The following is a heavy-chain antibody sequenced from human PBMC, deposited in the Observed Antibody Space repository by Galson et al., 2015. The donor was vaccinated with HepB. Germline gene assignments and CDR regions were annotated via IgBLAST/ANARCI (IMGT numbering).Heavy chain of an antibody. V-gene: IGHV1-18*04. CDR2: ISAYNGNT. D-gene: IGHD3-10*01. CDR3: ASRDYYGSGSYYKKRGYYGMDV. Sequence: QSGAEVKKPGASVKVSCKASGYTFTSYGISWVRQAPGQGLEWMGWISAYNGNTDYAQKLQGRVTMTTDTSTSTAYMELRSLTSDDTAVYYCASRDYYGSGSYYKKRGYYGMDVWGQGTTVTVSS. J-gene: IGHJ6*02. CDR1: GYTFTSYG.